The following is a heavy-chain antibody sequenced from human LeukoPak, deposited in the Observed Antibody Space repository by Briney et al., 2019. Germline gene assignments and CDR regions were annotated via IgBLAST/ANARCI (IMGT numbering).Heavy chain of an antibody. CDR1: GCIFSSYS. D-gene: IGHD6-13*01. J-gene: IGHJ6*02. V-gene: IGHV3-21*01. CDR3: ARDEGAAAGTDYGMDV. CDR2: IRSSSSYI. Sequence: PGGSLRLSWAASGCIFSSYSMNWVRQPPGKGLEWVSSIRSSSSYIYYADSVKGRFTISRDNANNSLYLQMHSLRAEDTAVYYCARDEGAAAGTDYGMDVWGQGTTVTVSS.